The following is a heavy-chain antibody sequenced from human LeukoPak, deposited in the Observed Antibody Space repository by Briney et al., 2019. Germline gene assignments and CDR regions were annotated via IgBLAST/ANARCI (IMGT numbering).Heavy chain of an antibody. Sequence: GGSLRLSCSASGFTFSSYAMHWVRQAPGKGLEYVSSISSNGGSTYYADSVKGRFTISRDNSKNTLYLQMSSLRAEDTAVYYCVKGHCSSIICYGDYWGQGTLVTFSS. CDR3: VKGHCSSIICYGDY. D-gene: IGHD2-2*01. J-gene: IGHJ4*02. CDR2: ISSNGGST. V-gene: IGHV3-64D*09. CDR1: GFTFSSYA.